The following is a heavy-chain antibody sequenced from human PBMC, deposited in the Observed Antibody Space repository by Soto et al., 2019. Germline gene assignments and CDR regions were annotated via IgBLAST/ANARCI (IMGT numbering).Heavy chain of an antibody. V-gene: IGHV1-18*01. D-gene: IGHD1-26*01. J-gene: IGHJ4*02. CDR2: ISAYNGNT. Sequence: QVQLVQSGAEVKKPGASVKVSCKASGYTFTSYGISWVRQAPGQGLEWMGWISAYNGNTNYAQKLQGRVTMTTDTATSTAYMERRSLRSDDTAVYYCARARTVVWEQGVTDYWGQGTLVTVSS. CDR1: GYTFTSYG. CDR3: ARARTVVWEQGVTDY.